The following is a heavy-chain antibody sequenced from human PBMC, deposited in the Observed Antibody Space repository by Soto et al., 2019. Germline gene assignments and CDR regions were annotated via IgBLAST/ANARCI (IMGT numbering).Heavy chain of an antibody. J-gene: IGHJ4*02. Sequence: SETLSLTCTVSGGSISSGGYYWSWIRQHPGKGLEWIGYIYYSGSTYYNPSLKSRVTISVDTSKNQFSLKLSSVTAADTAVYYCARIVLMVYATIDYWGQGTLVTVSS. V-gene: IGHV4-31*03. CDR1: GGSISSGGYY. CDR3: ARIVLMVYATIDY. D-gene: IGHD2-8*01. CDR2: IYYSGST.